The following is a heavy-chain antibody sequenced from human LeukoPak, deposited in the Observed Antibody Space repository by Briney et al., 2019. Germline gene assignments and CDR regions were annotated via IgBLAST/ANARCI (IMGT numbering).Heavy chain of an antibody. CDR2: IYYSGST. Sequence: SETLSLTCTVPGGSISSYYWSWIRQPPGKGLEWIGYIYYSGSTNYNPSLKSRVTISVDTSKNQFSLKLSSVTAADAAVYYCARPSGYYFIDAFDIWGQGTMVTVSS. V-gene: IGHV4-59*01. D-gene: IGHD3-3*01. CDR1: GGSISSYY. CDR3: ARPSGYYFIDAFDI. J-gene: IGHJ3*02.